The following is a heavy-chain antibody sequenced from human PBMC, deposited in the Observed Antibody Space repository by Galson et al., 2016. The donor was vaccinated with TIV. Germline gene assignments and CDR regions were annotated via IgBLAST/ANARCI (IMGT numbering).Heavy chain of an antibody. V-gene: IGHV1-58*01. CDR2: IVVGSGNT. Sequence: SVKVSCKASGFIFTSSAVQWVRQARGQRLEWIGWIVVGSGNTNHAPTFQERVTITRDMSTSTVYMELSSLRPEDTAVYYCAAFPFYYANSGPPFDYWGQGTLVTVSS. CDR3: AAFPFYYANSGPPFDY. J-gene: IGHJ4*02. CDR1: GFIFTSSA. D-gene: IGHD3-22*01.